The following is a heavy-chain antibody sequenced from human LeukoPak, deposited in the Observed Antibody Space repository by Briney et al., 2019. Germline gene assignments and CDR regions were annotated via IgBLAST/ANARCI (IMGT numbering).Heavy chain of an antibody. V-gene: IGHV1-2*02. CDR2: INPNSGGT. CDR3: ARVAAASAGDAFDI. D-gene: IGHD6-13*01. J-gene: IGHJ3*02. CDR1: GYTFTGYY. Sequence: GASVKVSCKASGYTFTGYYMHWVRQAPGQGLEWMGWINPNSGGTNYAQKFQGRVTMTRDTSISTAYMELSRLRSDDTAVYYCARVAAASAGDAFDIWGQGTMVTVPS.